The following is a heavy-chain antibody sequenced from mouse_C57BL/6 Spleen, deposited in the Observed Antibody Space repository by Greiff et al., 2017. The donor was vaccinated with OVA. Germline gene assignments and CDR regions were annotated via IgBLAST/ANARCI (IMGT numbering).Heavy chain of an antibody. CDR1: GFTFSSYA. CDR2: ISDGGSYT. Sequence: DVKLVESGGGLVKPGGSLKLSCAASGFTFSSYAMSWVRQTPEKRLAWVATISDGGSYTYYPDNVKGRFTISRDNAKNNLYLQMSHLKSEDTAMYYCARDPPHYYGSSQYYFDYWGQGTTLTVSS. J-gene: IGHJ2*01. V-gene: IGHV5-4*01. CDR3: ARDPPHYYGSSQYYFDY. D-gene: IGHD1-1*01.